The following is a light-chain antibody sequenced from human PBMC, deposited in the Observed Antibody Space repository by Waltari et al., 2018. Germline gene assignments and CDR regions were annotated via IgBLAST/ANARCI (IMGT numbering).Light chain of an antibody. Sequence: QSVLTQPPSASETPGQRVTISCSGSSSNIGANTVNWYQQLPGSATKLIVYNNNQRPSGVPDRFSASKSGTSASLAISGLQSDDEADYYCAAWNDSLNGPVFGGGTKLTVL. V-gene: IGLV1-44*01. J-gene: IGLJ2*01. CDR2: NNN. CDR3: AAWNDSLNGPV. CDR1: SSNIGANT.